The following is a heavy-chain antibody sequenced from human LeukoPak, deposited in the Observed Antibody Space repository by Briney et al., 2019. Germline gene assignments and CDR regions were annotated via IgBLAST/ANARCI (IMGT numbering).Heavy chain of an antibody. CDR2: INAGNGDT. CDR1: GYTFSTYT. J-gene: IGHJ4*02. D-gene: IGHD5-24*01. Sequence: GASVKVSCKTSGYTFSTYTMHWVRQAPGQRLEWMGWINAGNGDTKYSQKFQGRVTITRDTSASTAYMEMSSLRWEDTAVYYCAREIDRDDYNRFFDYWGQGTLVTVSS. CDR3: AREIDRDDYNRFFDY. V-gene: IGHV1-3*01.